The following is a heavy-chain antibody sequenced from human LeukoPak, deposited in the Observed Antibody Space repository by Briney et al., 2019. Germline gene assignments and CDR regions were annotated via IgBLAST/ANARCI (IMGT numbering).Heavy chain of an antibody. Sequence: KTSETLSLTCTVSGGSISSGVYYWSWIRQHPGKGLEWIGYIYYSGSTYYNPSLKSRVTISVDTSKNQFSLKLSSVTAADTAVYYCASREGVRVGYFDYWGQGTLVTVSS. J-gene: IGHJ4*02. CDR1: GGSISSGVYY. CDR3: ASREGVRVGYFDY. CDR2: IYYSGST. D-gene: IGHD3-10*01. V-gene: IGHV4-31*03.